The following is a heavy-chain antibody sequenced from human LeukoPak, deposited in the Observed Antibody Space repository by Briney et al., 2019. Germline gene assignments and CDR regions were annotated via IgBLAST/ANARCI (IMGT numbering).Heavy chain of an antibody. CDR1: GLTFRSCA. CDR2: ISGSGDRT. V-gene: IGHV3-23*01. CDR3: AKDLTVVVPTAVALFDY. J-gene: IGHJ4*02. D-gene: IGHD2-2*01. Sequence: GGSLRLSCAASGLTFRSCAMSWVRQAPGKGLEWVSGISGSGDRTYYADSVKGRFTISRDNSKNTLYLQMNTLRAEDTAVYYCAKDLTVVVPTAVALFDYWGQGTLVTVSS.